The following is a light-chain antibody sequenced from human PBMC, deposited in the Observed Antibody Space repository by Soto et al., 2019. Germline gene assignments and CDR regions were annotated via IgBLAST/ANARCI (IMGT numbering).Light chain of an antibody. J-gene: IGKJ1*01. CDR1: QIITSW. CDR2: KAS. V-gene: IGKV1-5*03. Sequence: DIQMTQSPSTLSASVGDRVTITCRASQIITSWLAWYQQKPGKAPKLLIYKASSLESGVPTRFSGSGSGTDFTLTISSLQPDDFATYNCQQYKSYSLTFGQGTKVEIK. CDR3: QQYKSYSLT.